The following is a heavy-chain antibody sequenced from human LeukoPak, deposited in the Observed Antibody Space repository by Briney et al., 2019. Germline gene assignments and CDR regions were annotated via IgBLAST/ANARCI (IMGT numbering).Heavy chain of an antibody. J-gene: IGHJ3*02. CDR2: IYYSGST. V-gene: IGHV4-59*01. CDR3: ARADNYIWGRDQGAFDI. D-gene: IGHD3-16*01. CDR1: RGSINSYY. Sequence: PETLSLTSTVSRGSINSYYWSWIRQPPGKGLEWIGFIYYSGSTKYNPPLKSRVTISVDTSKNQFSLKVSSVTAADTAVYFCARADNYIWGRDQGAFDIWGQGTMVTVSS.